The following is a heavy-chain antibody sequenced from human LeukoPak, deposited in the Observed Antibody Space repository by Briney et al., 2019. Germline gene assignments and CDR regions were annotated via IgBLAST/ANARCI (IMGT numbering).Heavy chain of an antibody. CDR3: AKDRRTGEADY. J-gene: IGHJ4*02. CDR1: GFTFSSYS. CDR2: ISSSSSTI. D-gene: IGHD7-27*01. Sequence: PGGSLRLSCAASGFTFSSYSMNWVRQAPGKGLEWVSYISSSSSTIYYADSVKGRFTISRDNAKNSLYLQMNSLRAEDTAVYYCAKDRRTGEADYWGQGTLVTVSS. V-gene: IGHV3-48*01.